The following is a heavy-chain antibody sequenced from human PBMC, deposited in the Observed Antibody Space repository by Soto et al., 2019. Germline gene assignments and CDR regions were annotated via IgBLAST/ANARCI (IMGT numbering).Heavy chain of an antibody. D-gene: IGHD3-10*01. V-gene: IGHV1-18*01. CDR1: GYTFTSYG. J-gene: IGHJ5*02. CDR3: ARGAMVRGVIRTYPANWFDP. CDR2: ISAYNGNT. Sequence: ASVKVSCKASGYTFTSYGISWVRQAPGQGLEWMGWISAYNGNTNYAQKLQGRVTMTTDTSTSTAYMELRSLRSDDTAVYYCARGAMVRGVIRTYPANWFDPWGQGTLVTVSS.